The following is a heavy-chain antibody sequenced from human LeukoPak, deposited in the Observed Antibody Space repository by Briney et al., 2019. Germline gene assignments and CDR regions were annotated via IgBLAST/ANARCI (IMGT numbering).Heavy chain of an antibody. V-gene: IGHV3-74*01. CDR1: GFTFSSYY. CDR2: ISIDGSTT. Sequence: GGSLRLSCTASGFTFSSYYMHWVRQAPGKGLVWISRISIDGSTTIYADSVKGRFTISRDNAKNTLYLQMNSLRAEDTAMYYCARAGSDYDIWSGYYYYMDVWGKGTTVTVSS. D-gene: IGHD3-3*01. J-gene: IGHJ6*03. CDR3: ARAGSDYDIWSGYYYYMDV.